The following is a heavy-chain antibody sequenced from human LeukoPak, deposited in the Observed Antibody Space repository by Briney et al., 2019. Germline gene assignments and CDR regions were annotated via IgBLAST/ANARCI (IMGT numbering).Heavy chain of an antibody. CDR2: ISGSGGST. J-gene: IGHJ4*02. D-gene: IGHD4-17*01. Sequence: PGGSLRLSCAASGFTFSRYAMSWVRQARGKGVEWVSDISGSGGSTYYADSVKGRFTISRDNSKNTLYLQMNSLRAEDTAVYYCAKIGEYGDYFDYWGQGTLVTVSS. CDR3: AKIGEYGDYFDY. CDR1: GFTFSRYA. V-gene: IGHV3-23*01.